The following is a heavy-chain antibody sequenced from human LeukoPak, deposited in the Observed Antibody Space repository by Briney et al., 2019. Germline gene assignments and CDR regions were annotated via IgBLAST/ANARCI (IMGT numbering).Heavy chain of an antibody. D-gene: IGHD3-10*01. CDR1: GYIFGNYW. J-gene: IGHJ4*02. CDR2: IYPHDSDI. V-gene: IGHV5-51*01. CDR3: ARQAMVRGNFDY. Sequence: GESLKISCKGSGYIFGNYWIGWVRQMPGKGLEWMAIIYPHDSDIRYSPSFQGQVTISADKSNNTAYLQWSSLKASDTATYYCARQAMVRGNFDYWGQGTLVTVSS.